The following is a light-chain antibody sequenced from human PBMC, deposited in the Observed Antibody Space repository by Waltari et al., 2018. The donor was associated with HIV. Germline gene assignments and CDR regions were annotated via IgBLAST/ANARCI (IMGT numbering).Light chain of an antibody. J-gene: IGKJ2*01. CDR2: GTY. Sequence: EIVMTQSPATLSLSPGDGATLSCRASQNIDRNLAWYQQKPGQSPRLLIYGTYTRATGIPAKFSGSGSGTEFTLTVSSLQSEDFALYYCQQYNDWPYTFGQRTKL. V-gene: IGKV3-15*01. CDR3: QQYNDWPYT. CDR1: QNIDRN.